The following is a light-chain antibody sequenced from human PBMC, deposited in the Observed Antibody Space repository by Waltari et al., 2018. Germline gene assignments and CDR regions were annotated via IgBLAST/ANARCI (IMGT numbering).Light chain of an antibody. Sequence: SSELTQDPAVSVALGQTVRHPCQGDSLRSYYETWYQQKPGQAPVLVIYGKNNRPSGIPDRFSGSSSGNTASLTITGAQAEDEADYYCNSRDSSGNHVVFGGGTKLTVL. CDR2: GKN. CDR1: SLRSYY. CDR3: NSRDSSGNHVV. J-gene: IGLJ2*01. V-gene: IGLV3-19*01.